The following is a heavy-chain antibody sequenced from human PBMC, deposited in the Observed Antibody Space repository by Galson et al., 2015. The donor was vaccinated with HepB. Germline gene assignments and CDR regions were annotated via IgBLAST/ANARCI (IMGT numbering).Heavy chain of an antibody. CDR1: GFIFRYYS. D-gene: IGHD1-26*01. Sequence: SLRLSCATSGFIFRYYSIHWVRQAPGKGLEWVALISYDGSNKYYADSVKGRFTISRDNSKSTLYLQMDSLRPDDTAVYYCARDKGGSYYFDYWGQGTLVTVSS. J-gene: IGHJ4*02. V-gene: IGHV3-30*04. CDR3: ARDKGGSYYFDY. CDR2: ISYDGSNK.